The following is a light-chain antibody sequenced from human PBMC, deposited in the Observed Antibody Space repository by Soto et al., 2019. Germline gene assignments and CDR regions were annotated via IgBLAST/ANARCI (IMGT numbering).Light chain of an antibody. CDR3: QQYYTTPWT. CDR1: QRVLYSSNNKNY. J-gene: IGKJ1*01. Sequence: DIVMTQSPDSLAVSLGERATINCKSSQRVLYSSNNKNYLAGYQQKSGQPPKLLIYWASTRESGVPDRFSGSESGTDFTITIRSLQAEDVSFYYCQQYYTTPWTCGQGTKVEIK. CDR2: WAS. V-gene: IGKV4-1*01.